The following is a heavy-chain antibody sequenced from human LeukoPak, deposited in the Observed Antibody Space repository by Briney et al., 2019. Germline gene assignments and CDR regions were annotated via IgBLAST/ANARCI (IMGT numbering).Heavy chain of an antibody. CDR2: IYPGDSDT. CDR1: GYSFTSYW. D-gene: IGHD2-15*01. Sequence: GESLKISCKGSGYSFTSYWIGWVRQMPGKGLEWMGIIYPGDSDTRYSPSFQGQVTISADKSISTAYLQWSSLKASDTAMYYCARYYCSCGSCHGSYYFDYWGQGTLVTVSS. CDR3: ARYYCSCGSCHGSYYFDY. V-gene: IGHV5-51*01. J-gene: IGHJ4*02.